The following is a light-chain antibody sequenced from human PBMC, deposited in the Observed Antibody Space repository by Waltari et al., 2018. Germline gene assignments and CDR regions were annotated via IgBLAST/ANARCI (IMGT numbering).Light chain of an antibody. CDR1: QSVSTN. J-gene: IGKJ4*01. CDR3: QQYHDWPL. Sequence: EIVMTQSPVTLSASPGERATLSCRASQSVSTNLAWYQQKRGQAPRLLIYSASIRAAGIPARFSGSGSGTEFTLTISSLQSEDFAVYFFQQYHDWPLFGGGTKVEI. V-gene: IGKV3-15*01. CDR2: SAS.